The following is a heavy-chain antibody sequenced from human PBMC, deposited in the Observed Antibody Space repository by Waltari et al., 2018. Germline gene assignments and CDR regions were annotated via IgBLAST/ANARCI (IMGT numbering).Heavy chain of an antibody. CDR2: IYYSGST. CDR1: GGPISSSSYY. J-gene: IGHJ4*02. D-gene: IGHD3-3*01. V-gene: IGHV4-39*01. Sequence: QLQLQESGPGLVKPSETLPLTCTVPGGPISSSSYYWGWIRQPPGKGLAWIGSIYYSGSTYYNPSLKSRVTISVDTSKNQFSLKLSSVTAADTAVYYCARRFLEWQDFDYWGQGTLVTVSS. CDR3: ARRFLEWQDFDY.